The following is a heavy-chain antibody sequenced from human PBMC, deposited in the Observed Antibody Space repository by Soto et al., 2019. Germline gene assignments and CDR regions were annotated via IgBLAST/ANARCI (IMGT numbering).Heavy chain of an antibody. D-gene: IGHD6-13*01. CDR1: VGTFSSDA. J-gene: IGHJ4*02. CDR3: ERYRRVDGYSSRWDNY. Sequence: QVQLVQSGAEVKKPGSSVKVSSKASVGTFSSDAISWVRQAPGQELEWMGGIIPIFGTANYAQKIQGRVTITADEDTRTAHMELSSLRSEDTAVYYCERYRRVDGYSSRWDNYWGQGTLVTVSS. V-gene: IGHV1-69*12. CDR2: IIPIFGTA.